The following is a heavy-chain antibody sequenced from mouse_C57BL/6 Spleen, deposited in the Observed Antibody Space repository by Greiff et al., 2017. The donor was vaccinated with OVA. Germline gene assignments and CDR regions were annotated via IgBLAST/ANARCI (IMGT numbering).Heavy chain of an antibody. J-gene: IGHJ4*01. D-gene: IGHD1-1*01. CDR2: IDPSDSYT. CDR3: ARGPTVVPYYAMDY. Sequence: QVQLQQPGAELVRPGTSVKLSCKASGYTFTSYWMHWVKQRPGQGLEWIGVIDPSDSYTNYNQKFKGKATLTVDTSSSTAYMQLSSLTSEDSAVYYCARGPTVVPYYAMDYWGQGTSVTVSS. V-gene: IGHV1-59*01. CDR1: GYTFTSYW.